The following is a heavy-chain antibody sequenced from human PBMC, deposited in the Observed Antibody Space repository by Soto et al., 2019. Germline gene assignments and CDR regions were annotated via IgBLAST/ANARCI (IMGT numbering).Heavy chain of an antibody. V-gene: IGHV1-18*01. Sequence: QIQLVQSGAEVKKPGASVKVSCKASGYNFFDYGVSWVRQAPGQGFEWMRWVSPKSGNTDYARKVQSRVTMTTDTSKTTAYMALRGLGSDDTAVYYCSRGRTVSSIAPLRGWGEWNLGSLSS. D-gene: IGHD2-21*02. CDR2: VSPKSGNT. CDR3: SRGRTVSSIAPLRG. CDR1: GYNFFDYG. J-gene: IGHJ1*01.